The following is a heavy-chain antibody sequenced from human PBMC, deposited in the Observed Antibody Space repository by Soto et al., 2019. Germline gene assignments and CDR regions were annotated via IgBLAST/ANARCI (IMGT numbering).Heavy chain of an antibody. CDR3: ARGGWQLPGYYFDS. CDR2: ISKSSSII. D-gene: IGHD2-15*01. CDR1: GFDFSSYG. Sequence: GGSLRLSCAPSGFDFSSYGMAWVRQAPGKGLEWVSFISKSSSIIYYADSVKGRFTISRDNAKNSLYLQMNSVRGEDTAVYFCARGGWQLPGYYFDSWGQGALVTVSS. V-gene: IGHV3-48*01. J-gene: IGHJ4*02.